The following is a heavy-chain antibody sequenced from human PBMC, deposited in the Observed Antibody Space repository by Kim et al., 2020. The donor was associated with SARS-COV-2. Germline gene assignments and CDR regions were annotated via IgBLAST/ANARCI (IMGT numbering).Heavy chain of an antibody. CDR1: GYTFTSYA. CDR3: ARGGHSEYQLLRSDHYYYGMDV. CDR2: INAGNGNT. V-gene: IGHV1-3*01. D-gene: IGHD2-2*01. J-gene: IGHJ6*02. Sequence: ASVKVSCKASGYTFTSYAMHWVRQAPGQRLEWMGWINAGNGNTKYSQKFQGRVTITRDTSASTAYMELSSLRSEDTAVYYCARGGHSEYQLLRSDHYYYGMDVWGQGTTVTVAS.